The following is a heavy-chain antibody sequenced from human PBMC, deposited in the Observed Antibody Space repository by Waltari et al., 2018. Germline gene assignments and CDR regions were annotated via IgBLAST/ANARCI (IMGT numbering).Heavy chain of an antibody. CDR3: ARGSSCCHYYYYGMDV. Sequence: QVQLVQSGAEVKKPGSSVKVSCKASGGTFSSYAISWVRQAPGQGLEWMGGIIPIFGTANYSHKFQGRVTITADESTSTAYMELSSLRSEDTAVYYCARGSSCCHYYYYGMDVWGQGTTVTVSS. CDR2: IIPIFGTA. CDR1: GGTFSSYA. J-gene: IGHJ6*02. D-gene: IGHD2-2*01. V-gene: IGHV1-69*13.